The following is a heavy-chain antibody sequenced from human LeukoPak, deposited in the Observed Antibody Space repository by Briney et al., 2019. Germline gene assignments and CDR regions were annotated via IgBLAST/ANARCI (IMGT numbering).Heavy chain of an antibody. CDR2: INHSGST. D-gene: IGHD1-14*01. CDR3: SRGETGPRLRY. J-gene: IGHJ4*02. CDR1: GGSFSGYY. V-gene: IGHV4-34*01. Sequence: PSETLSLTCAVYGGSFSGYYWSWIRQPPGKGLEWIGEINHSGSTNYNPSLKSRVSISVDTSNNQFSLKLSSVTAADTAFYYCSRGETGPRLRYSGQGTLVTVSS.